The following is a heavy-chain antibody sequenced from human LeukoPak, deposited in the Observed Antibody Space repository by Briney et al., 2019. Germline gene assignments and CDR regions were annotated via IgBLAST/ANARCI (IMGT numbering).Heavy chain of an antibody. V-gene: IGHV4-59*11. Sequence: SDTLSLTCCVSCGSLSSHYWRWLGQPAGKGLEGIGYIYYSGSTNYNPSLKSRVTISVHTPKNQFSLKRSSVTAADTAVYYCARGGTTVVMKIHTAVWGKRTTVTVSS. CDR1: CGSLSSHY. D-gene: IGHD4-23*01. J-gene: IGHJ6*03. CDR2: IYYSGST. CDR3: ARGGTTVVMKIHTAV.